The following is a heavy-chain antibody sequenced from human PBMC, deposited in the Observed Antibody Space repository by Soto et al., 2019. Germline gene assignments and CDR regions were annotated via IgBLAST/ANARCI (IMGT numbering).Heavy chain of an antibody. CDR3: ARDLYFDY. Sequence: EVQLVESGGGLVQPGGSLRLSCAASGFTVTSHYMSWVRQAPGKGLEWVSVIYSGGSTYYAVSVKGRFTISRDNSKNTQYLQMNSLRAEDTAVYYCARDLYFDYWGQGTLVTVSS. J-gene: IGHJ4*02. CDR1: GFTVTSHY. CDR2: IYSGGST. V-gene: IGHV3-66*01.